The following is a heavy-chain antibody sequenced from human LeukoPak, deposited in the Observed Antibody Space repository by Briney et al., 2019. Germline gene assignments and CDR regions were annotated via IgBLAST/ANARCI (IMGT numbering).Heavy chain of an antibody. J-gene: IGHJ3*02. CDR2: ISAYNGNT. CDR1: GYTFTNYG. CDR3: ARGRDSNYDYDAFDI. V-gene: IGHV1-18*01. Sequence: ASVTVSCKASGYTFTNYGIRWVRQAPGQGLEWMGWISAYNGNTNYAQKLQGRVTMTTDTSTSTAYMELRSLRSDDTAVYYCARGRDSNYDYDAFDIWGQGTMVTVSS. D-gene: IGHD4-11*01.